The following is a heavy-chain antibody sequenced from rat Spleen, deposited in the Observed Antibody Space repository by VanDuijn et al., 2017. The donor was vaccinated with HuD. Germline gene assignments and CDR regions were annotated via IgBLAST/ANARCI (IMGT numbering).Heavy chain of an antibody. J-gene: IGHJ2*01. Sequence: VQMKESGPGLVQPSQTLSLTCTVSGFSLANYHLSWVRQPPGKGLEWMGVMWTGGTTPYNPLLKSRLSISRDTSKSQVFLKLNILQTEDTAISYCTREGMGITPLYFDYWGQGVMVTVSS. V-gene: IGHV2S63*01. D-gene: IGHD1-9*01. CDR2: MWTGGTT. CDR3: TREGMGITPLYFDY. CDR1: GFSLANYH.